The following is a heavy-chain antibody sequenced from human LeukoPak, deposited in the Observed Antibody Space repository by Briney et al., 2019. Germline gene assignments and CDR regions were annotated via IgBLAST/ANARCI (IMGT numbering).Heavy chain of an antibody. CDR1: GGSISTYF. V-gene: IGHV4-4*07. CDR2: LYTSGST. D-gene: IGHD3-22*01. Sequence: PSETLSLTCTVSGGSISTYFWSWIRQPAGKGLEWIGRLYTSGSTNYNPSLKSRLTMSADTSKNQFSLNLRSVTAADTAIYYCARDRVDSRGYYYYYGIDVWGQGTAVTVSS. CDR3: ARDRVDSRGYYYYYGIDV. J-gene: IGHJ6*02.